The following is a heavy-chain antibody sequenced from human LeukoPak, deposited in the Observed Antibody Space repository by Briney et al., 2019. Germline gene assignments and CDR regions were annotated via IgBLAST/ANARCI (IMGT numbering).Heavy chain of an antibody. J-gene: IGHJ4*02. CDR2: ISSSNGFM. CDR1: GFTISNYS. V-gene: IGHV3-21*01. CDR3: ARDHVQRDGNNFDF. Sequence: GGSLRLSCAVSGFTISNYSMSWVRQTPGKGLEWVSSISSSNGFMFYTDSVKGRFTISRDNAQNSLYLQMNSLRVEDTALYYCARDHVQRDGNNFDFWGQGTLVTVSS. D-gene: IGHD5-24*01.